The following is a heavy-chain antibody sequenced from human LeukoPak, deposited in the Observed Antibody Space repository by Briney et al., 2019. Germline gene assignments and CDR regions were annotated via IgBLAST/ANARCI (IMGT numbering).Heavy chain of an antibody. Sequence: ASVKVSCKVSGYTLTELSMHWVRQAPGKGLEWMGGFYPEDGETLYAQKFQGGVTMTEDTSTDTAYMELSSLRSGDTPVYYCATEVTPYLRGYSYGYWFGPGGQRPLLTLSS. CDR1: GYTLTELS. D-gene: IGHD5-18*01. CDR2: FYPEDGET. V-gene: IGHV1-24*01. CDR3: ATEVTPYLRGYSYGYWFGP. J-gene: IGHJ5*02.